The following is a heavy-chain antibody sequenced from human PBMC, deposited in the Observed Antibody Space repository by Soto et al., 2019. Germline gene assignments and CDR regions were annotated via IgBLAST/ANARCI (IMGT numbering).Heavy chain of an antibody. CDR2: ISLSGSTI. D-gene: IGHD1-26*01. Sequence: PGGSLRLSCAASGFAFSNYEMNWVRQAPGKGLEWVSYISLSGSTIYYADSVKGRFTISRDDAKDSPYLEMDSLRADDTAVYYCARESFSASPNFFDYWGQGTLVTVSS. CDR3: ARESFSASPNFFDY. J-gene: IGHJ4*02. V-gene: IGHV3-48*03. CDR1: GFAFSNYE.